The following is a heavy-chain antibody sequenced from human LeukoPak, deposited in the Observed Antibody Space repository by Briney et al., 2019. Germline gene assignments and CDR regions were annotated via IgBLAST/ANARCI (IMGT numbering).Heavy chain of an antibody. CDR3: ARVGFSKFHYYMDV. J-gene: IGHJ6*03. CDR2: ISAHTGDT. CDR1: GYTFTSYG. Sequence: ASVKVSCKASGYTFTSYGITWVRQVPGQGLEWMAWISAHTGDTKSAQRFQDRVTTTTDTSTNTAYMELRSLRSDDTAVYYCARVGFSKFHYYMDVWGKGTTVTVSS. D-gene: IGHD4-11*01. V-gene: IGHV1-18*01.